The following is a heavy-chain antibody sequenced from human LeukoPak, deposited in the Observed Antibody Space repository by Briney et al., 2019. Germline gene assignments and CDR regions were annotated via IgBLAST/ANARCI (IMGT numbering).Heavy chain of an antibody. CDR2: ISSSSSYI. J-gene: IGHJ3*02. D-gene: IGHD3-22*01. Sequence: GGSLRLSCAASGFTFSSYSMNWVRQAPGKGLEWVSSISSSSSYIYYADSVKGRFTISRDNAKNSLYLQMNSLRAEDTAVYYCARVQGYYDSIRAFDIWGQGTMVTVSS. CDR3: ARVQGYYDSIRAFDI. CDR1: GFTFSSYS. V-gene: IGHV3-21*01.